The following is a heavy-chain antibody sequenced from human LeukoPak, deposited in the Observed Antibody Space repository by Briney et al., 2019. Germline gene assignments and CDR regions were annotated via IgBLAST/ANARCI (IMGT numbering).Heavy chain of an antibody. J-gene: IGHJ4*02. CDR1: GYSFTSYW. D-gene: IGHD1-7*01. Sequence: GESLKISCKGSGYSFTSYWIGWVRQMPGKGLEWMGIIYPGDSETRYSPSSQGQVTISADKSISTAYLQWSSLKASDTAMYYCASAWGEELYYFDYWRQGTLVTVSS. CDR3: ASAWGEELYYFDY. V-gene: IGHV5-51*01. CDR2: IYPGDSET.